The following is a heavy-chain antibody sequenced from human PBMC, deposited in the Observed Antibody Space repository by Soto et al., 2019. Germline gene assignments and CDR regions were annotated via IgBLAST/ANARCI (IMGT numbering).Heavy chain of an antibody. D-gene: IGHD5-12*01. V-gene: IGHV3-11*01. CDR2: ISNSGSAT. Sequence: VQLVESGGGLVKPGGSLRLSCAASGFTFSDFYMSWIRQAPGKGLEWVSYISNSGSATYAESVEGRFTISRDNPKNSLYLQMNSLRAEDAAMYYCVRGGYSGYVIYWGQGTLVTVSS. CDR3: VRGGYSGYVIY. J-gene: IGHJ4*02. CDR1: GFTFSDFY.